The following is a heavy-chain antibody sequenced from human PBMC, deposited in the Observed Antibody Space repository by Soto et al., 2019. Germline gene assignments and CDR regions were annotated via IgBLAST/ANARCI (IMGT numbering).Heavy chain of an antibody. CDR1: GGSFSGYY. Sequence: SETLSLTCAVYGGSFSGYYWSWIRQPPGKGLEWIGEINHSGSTNYNPSLKSRVTISVDTSKNKFSLKLSSVTAADTTVYSCARGVQHLVNWGQGTLVTVSS. D-gene: IGHD6-13*01. CDR2: INHSGST. V-gene: IGHV4-34*01. CDR3: ARGVQHLVN. J-gene: IGHJ4*02.